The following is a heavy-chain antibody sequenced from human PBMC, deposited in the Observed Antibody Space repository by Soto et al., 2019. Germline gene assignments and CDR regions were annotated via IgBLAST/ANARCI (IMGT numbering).Heavy chain of an antibody. CDR3: XXXXXXXXXXXNXYYGIDV. CDR1: GGTFGNSA. J-gene: IGHJ6*02. Sequence: QVQLVQSGAEVKKPGSSVTVSCKASGGTFGNSAISWVRQAPGQGLEWMGGIIPIFPTPDYAQKFQGRVTITADESTSTAYMELTXLRXXXXAXXXXXXXXXXXXXXXNXYYGIDVWGQGTTVTVSS. CDR2: IIPIFPTP. V-gene: IGHV1-69*12.